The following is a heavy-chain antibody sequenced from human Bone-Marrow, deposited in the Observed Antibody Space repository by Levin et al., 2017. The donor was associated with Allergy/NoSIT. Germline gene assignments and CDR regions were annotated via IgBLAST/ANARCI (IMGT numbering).Heavy chain of an antibody. J-gene: IGHJ4*02. V-gene: IGHV4-34*01. D-gene: IGHD4-11*01. CDR1: GGSFSGYY. CDR2: INHSGST. CDR3: AESGLQGDY. Sequence: GSLRLSCAVYGGSFSGYYWSWIRQPPGKGLEWIGEINHSGSTNYNPSLKSRVTISVDTSKNQFSLKLSSVTAADTAVYYCAESGLQGDYWGQGTLVTVSS.